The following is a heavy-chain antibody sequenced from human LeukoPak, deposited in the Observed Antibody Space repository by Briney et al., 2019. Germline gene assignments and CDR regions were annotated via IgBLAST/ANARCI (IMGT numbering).Heavy chain of an antibody. V-gene: IGHV4-39*07. D-gene: IGHD1-26*01. J-gene: IGHJ4*02. Sequence: PSETLSLTCTVSGGSISSSSYYWGWIRQPPGKGLEWIGSIYYSGSTYYNPSLKSRVTISVDTSKNQFSLKLSSVTAADTAVYYCARGYSGSYYGFYYLDYWGQGTLVTVSS. CDR3: ARGYSGSYYGFYYLDY. CDR1: GGSISSSSYY. CDR2: IYYSGST.